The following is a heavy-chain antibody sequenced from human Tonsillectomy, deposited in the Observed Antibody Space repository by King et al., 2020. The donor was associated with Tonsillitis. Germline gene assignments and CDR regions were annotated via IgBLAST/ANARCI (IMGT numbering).Heavy chain of an antibody. CDR1: GVTFSDYY. V-gene: IGHV3-11*01. Sequence: QLVQSGGGLVKPGGSLRLSCAASGVTFSDYYMSWIRQAPGKGLEWVSYISRSGSTIYYADSVKGRFTISRDNAKNSLYLQMNSLRAEDTAVYYCARERTYYYDSRGYFDLWGRGTRVTVSA. D-gene: IGHD3-22*01. CDR3: ARERTYYYDSRGYFDL. J-gene: IGHJ2*01. CDR2: ISRSGSTI.